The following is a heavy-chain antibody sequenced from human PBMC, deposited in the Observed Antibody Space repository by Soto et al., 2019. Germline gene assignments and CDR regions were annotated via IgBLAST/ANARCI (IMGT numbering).Heavy chain of an antibody. CDR1: GGTFSSSA. J-gene: IGHJ3*02. V-gene: IGHV1-69*06. CDR3: ATADKGRNYDSSGLNAFDI. Sequence: ASVRVSCTASGGTFSSSAISWVRQAPGQGLEWMGGIIPIFGTANYAQKLQGRVTNTADKSTSTAYMELSSLRSEDTAVYYCATADKGRNYDSSGLNAFDIWGQGTMVTVS. D-gene: IGHD3-22*01. CDR2: IIPIFGTA.